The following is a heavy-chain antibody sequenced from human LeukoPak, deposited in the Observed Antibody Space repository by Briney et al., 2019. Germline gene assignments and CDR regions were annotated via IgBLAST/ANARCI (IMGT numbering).Heavy chain of an antibody. V-gene: IGHV3-21*05. Sequence: GGSLRLSCAASGFTFSNFAMNWVRQAPGKGLEWISCISSSGDYTNYADSVKGRFTISRDSAKNSLFLQMNSLRAEDTAVYYCARGSRDSSSYYWGQGTLVTVSS. CDR1: GFTFSNFA. J-gene: IGHJ4*02. CDR2: ISSSGDYT. D-gene: IGHD6-6*01. CDR3: ARGSRDSSSYY.